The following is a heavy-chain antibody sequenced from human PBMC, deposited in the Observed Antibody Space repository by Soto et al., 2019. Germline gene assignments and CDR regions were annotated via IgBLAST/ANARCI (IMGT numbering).Heavy chain of an antibody. CDR3: AKRPLVVVPAAMTYFDY. Sequence: EVQLLESGGGLVQPGGSLRLSCAASGFTFSSYAMSWVRQAPGKGLEWVSAISGSGGSTYYADSVKGRFTISRDNSKNTLYLQMNSLRAEDTAVYYCAKRPLVVVPAAMTYFDYWGHGTLVTVSS. CDR1: GFTFSSYA. CDR2: ISGSGGST. V-gene: IGHV3-23*01. J-gene: IGHJ4*01. D-gene: IGHD2-2*01.